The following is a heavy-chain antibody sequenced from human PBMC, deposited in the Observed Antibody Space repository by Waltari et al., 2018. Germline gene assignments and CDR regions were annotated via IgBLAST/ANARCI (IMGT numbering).Heavy chain of an antibody. D-gene: IGHD3-3*01. Sequence: QVQLQQWGAGLLKPSETLSLTCAVYGGSFSGYYWSWIRQPPGKGLEWIGEINHSGSTNYNPSLKSRVTISVDTSKNQCSLKLSSVTAADTAVYYCARIGFWSGYSSYYYMDVWGKGTTVTVSS. V-gene: IGHV4-34*01. CDR2: INHSGST. CDR1: GGSFSGYY. J-gene: IGHJ6*03. CDR3: ARIGFWSGYSSYYYMDV.